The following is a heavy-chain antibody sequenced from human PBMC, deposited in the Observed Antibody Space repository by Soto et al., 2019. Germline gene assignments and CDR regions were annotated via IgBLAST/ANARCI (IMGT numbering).Heavy chain of an antibody. D-gene: IGHD4-17*01. CDR2: INHSEST. CDR3: GSRRRWPTVTPHDY. CDR1: GGPFSGYY. Sequence: QVQLQQWGAGLLKPSETLSLTCAVYGGPFSGYYWTWIRQPPGKGLEWIGEINHSESTKYNPSLKSRSSISVDTAKNQFSLKLTSVTATGTAVYYFGSRRRWPTVTPHDYWGQGTLVTVSS. V-gene: IGHV4-34*02. J-gene: IGHJ4*02.